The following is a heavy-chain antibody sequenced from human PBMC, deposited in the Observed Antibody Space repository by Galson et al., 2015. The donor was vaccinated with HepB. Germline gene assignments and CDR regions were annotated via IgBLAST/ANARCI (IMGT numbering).Heavy chain of an antibody. CDR3: ARDRQDYRKDHFGMDG. Sequence: SLRLSCAASGFTFSGYGMQCVRQAPGKGLEWVANIWYDGSNKFYADSVKGRFIMSRDNSKNTVYLQLHILRAEETAVYYCARDRQDYRKDHFGMDGWGQGTTVTVSS. D-gene: IGHD4-11*01. CDR2: IWYDGSNK. V-gene: IGHV3-33*01. J-gene: IGHJ6*02. CDR1: GFTFSGYG.